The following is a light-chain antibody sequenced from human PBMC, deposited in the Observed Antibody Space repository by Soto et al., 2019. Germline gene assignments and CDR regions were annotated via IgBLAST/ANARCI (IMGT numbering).Light chain of an antibody. J-gene: IGLJ1*01. CDR3: FSHRSGDSHV. CDR1: SSDVGGYNY. Sequence: QSALAQPTSVSGSPGQSIAISCTGTSSDVGGYNYVSWHQQHPGKAPKVLISVVSNRPSGVSNRFSGSKSGNTASLTISGLQAEDEADYYCFSHRSGDSHVFGTGTKVTVL. CDR2: VVS. V-gene: IGLV2-14*01.